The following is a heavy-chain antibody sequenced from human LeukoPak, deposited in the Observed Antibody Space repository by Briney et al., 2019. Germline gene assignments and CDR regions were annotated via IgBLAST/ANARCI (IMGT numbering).Heavy chain of an antibody. J-gene: IGHJ4*02. V-gene: IGHV3-48*03. CDR1: GFTFSSYE. Sequence: GGSLRLSCAASGFTFSSYEMNCVRQAPGKGLEWVSYISSSGSTIYYADSVKGGITISRANAKNSLYMQINSLRAEDTAVYYCARVTIRDSSGYYFVGSLEPDYWGQGTLVTVSS. D-gene: IGHD3-22*01. CDR2: ISSSGSTI. CDR3: ARVTIRDSSGYYFVGSLEPDY.